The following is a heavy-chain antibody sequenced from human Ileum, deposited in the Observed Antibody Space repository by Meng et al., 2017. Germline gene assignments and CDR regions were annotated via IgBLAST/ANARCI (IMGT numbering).Heavy chain of an antibody. CDR2: INPNSGGT. J-gene: IGHJ1*01. D-gene: IGHD3-16*01. V-gene: IGHV1-2*06. CDR1: GYKITDYH. Sequence: ASVKVSCKVSGYKITDYHLHWVRQAPGQGFEWMGRINPNSGGTNYPQKFQGRVSMTRDKSINTAYIEVTSLLPDDTAVYYCVGDLGTLLSDYWGQGTQVTVSS. CDR3: VGDLGTLLSDY.